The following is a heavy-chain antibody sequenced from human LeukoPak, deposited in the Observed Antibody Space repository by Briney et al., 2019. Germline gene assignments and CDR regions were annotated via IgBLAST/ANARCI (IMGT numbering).Heavy chain of an antibody. CDR1: GFTFSSHW. CDR3: ATPDRVRYCNGGSCYREYYFDY. V-gene: IGHV3-74*01. CDR2: INSDGSST. J-gene: IGHJ4*02. Sequence: PGGSLRLSCAASGFTFSSHWMHWVRQAPGKGLVWVSRINSDGSSTSYADSVKGRFTISRDNAKNTLYLQMNSLRAEDTAVYYCATPDRVRYCNGGSCYREYYFDYWGQGTLVTVSS. D-gene: IGHD2-15*01.